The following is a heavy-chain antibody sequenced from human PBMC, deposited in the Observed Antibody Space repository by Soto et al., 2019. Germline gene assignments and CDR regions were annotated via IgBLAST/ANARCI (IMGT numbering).Heavy chain of an antibody. Sequence: QVQLVQSGAEVKKPGSSVKVSCKASGGTFSSYAISWVRQAPGQGREWRGGIIPFFCTANYAQKFQGRVTITADESTSTAYMELSSLRCEDTAVYYCARDKGGNYGDYINWFDPWGKGTLVTVSS. CDR3: ARDKGGNYGDYINWFDP. CDR1: GGTFSSYA. V-gene: IGHV1-69*01. J-gene: IGHJ5*02. D-gene: IGHD4-17*01. CDR2: IIPFFCTA.